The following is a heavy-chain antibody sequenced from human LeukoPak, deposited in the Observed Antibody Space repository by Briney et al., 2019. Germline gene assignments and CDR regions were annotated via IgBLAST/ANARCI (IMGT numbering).Heavy chain of an antibody. CDR2: ISSSSSYI. V-gene: IGHV3-21*04. J-gene: IGHJ3*02. CDR3: AKSTYHDSSGYPNAFDI. Sequence: GGSLRLSCAASGFTFSSYSMNWVRQAPGKGLEWVSSISSSSSYIYYADSVKGRFTISRDNAKNSLYLQMNSLRAEDTAVYYCAKSTYHDSSGYPNAFDIWGQGTMVTVSS. D-gene: IGHD3-22*01. CDR1: GFTFSSYS.